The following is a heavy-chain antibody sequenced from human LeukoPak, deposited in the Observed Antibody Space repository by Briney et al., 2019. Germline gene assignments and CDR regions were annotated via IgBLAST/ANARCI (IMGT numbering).Heavy chain of an antibody. Sequence: GGSLRLSCAASGFTFSSYSMNWVRQAPGKGLEWVSSISSSSYIYYADSVKGRFTISRDNAKNSLYLQMNSLRAEDTAVYYCARDDEWELHDYWGQGTLVTVSS. CDR3: ARDDEWELHDY. D-gene: IGHD1-26*01. CDR2: ISSSSYI. CDR1: GFTFSSYS. J-gene: IGHJ4*02. V-gene: IGHV3-21*01.